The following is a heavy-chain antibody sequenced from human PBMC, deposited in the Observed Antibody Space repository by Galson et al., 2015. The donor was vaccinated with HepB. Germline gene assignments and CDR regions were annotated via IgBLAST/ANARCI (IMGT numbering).Heavy chain of an antibody. D-gene: IGHD1-26*01. CDR1: GYTFTDYY. CDR2: INTNSGGT. J-gene: IGHJ3*02. V-gene: IGHV1-2*06. Sequence: SVKVSCKASGYTFTDYYIHWVRQAPGQGLEWMGRINTNSGGTNYAPNFQGRVTMPRDTSMSTAYMEVSRLRPDDTAVYYCARDRSSSGSYSDAFDIWGQGTNVTVSS. CDR3: ARDRSSSGSYSDAFDI.